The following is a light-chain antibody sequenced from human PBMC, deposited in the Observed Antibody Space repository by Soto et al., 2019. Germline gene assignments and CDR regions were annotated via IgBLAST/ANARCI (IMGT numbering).Light chain of an antibody. J-gene: IGKJ1*01. CDR1: QTVSRN. CDR3: QQYNSAPPWT. Sequence: EVVMTQSPATLSVSPGERATLSCRASQTVSRNLAWYQQRPGQAPRLLIYDISNRATGVPARFSGSGSETEFTLTIRSLQSEDFGVYYCQQYNSAPPWTFGPGTKVEIK. CDR2: DIS. V-gene: IGKV3-15*01.